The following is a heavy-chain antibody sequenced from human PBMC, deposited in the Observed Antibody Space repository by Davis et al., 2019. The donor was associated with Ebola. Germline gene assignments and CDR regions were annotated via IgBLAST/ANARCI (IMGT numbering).Heavy chain of an antibody. CDR2: INHSGST. V-gene: IGHV4-39*07. Sequence: MPSETLSLTCTVSGGSISSSSYYWSWIRQPPGKGLEWIGEINHSGSTNYNPSLKSRVTISVDTSKNQFSLKLSSVTAADTAVYYCARGPSVRGMDVWGQGTTVTVSS. J-gene: IGHJ6*02. CDR1: GGSISSSSYY. D-gene: IGHD3-10*02. CDR3: ARGPSVRGMDV.